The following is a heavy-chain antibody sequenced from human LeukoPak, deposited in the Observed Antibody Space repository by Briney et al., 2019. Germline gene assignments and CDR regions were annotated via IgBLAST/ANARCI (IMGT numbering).Heavy chain of an antibody. V-gene: IGHV3-30*03. Sequence: GGSLRLSCAASGFTFSSYGMHWVRQAPGKGLEWVAVISYDGSNKYYADSVKGRFTISRDNSKNTVYLQMNSLRAEDTAVYYCARGRGCSSTSCPPYFGYWGQGNLVTVSS. D-gene: IGHD2-2*01. CDR3: ARGRGCSSTSCPPYFGY. CDR1: GFTFSSYG. CDR2: ISYDGSNK. J-gene: IGHJ4*02.